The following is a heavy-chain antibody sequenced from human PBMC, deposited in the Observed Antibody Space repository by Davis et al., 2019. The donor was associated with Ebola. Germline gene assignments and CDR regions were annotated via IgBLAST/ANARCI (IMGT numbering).Heavy chain of an antibody. CDR3: ARLYSSSWYGGWFDP. Sequence: ASVKVSCKASGYTFTSYGISWVRQAPGQGLEWMGWISAYNGNTNYAQKLQGRVTMTTDTSTSTAYMELRSLRSNDTAVYYCARLYSSSWYGGWFDPWGQGTLVTVSS. J-gene: IGHJ5*02. V-gene: IGHV1-18*01. D-gene: IGHD6-13*01. CDR1: GYTFTSYG. CDR2: ISAYNGNT.